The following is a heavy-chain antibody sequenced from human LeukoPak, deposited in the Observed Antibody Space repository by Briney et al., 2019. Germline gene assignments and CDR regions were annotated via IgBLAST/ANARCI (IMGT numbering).Heavy chain of an antibody. Sequence: SETLSLTCTVSGGSISSGSYYWSWIRQPAGKGLEWIGRIYTSGSTNYNPSLKSRVTISVDTSKNQFSLKLSSVTAADTAVYYCARDTRQQLVAFDIWGQGTMVTVSS. CDR1: GGSISSGSYY. D-gene: IGHD6-13*01. CDR3: ARDTRQQLVAFDI. CDR2: IYTSGST. J-gene: IGHJ3*02. V-gene: IGHV4-61*02.